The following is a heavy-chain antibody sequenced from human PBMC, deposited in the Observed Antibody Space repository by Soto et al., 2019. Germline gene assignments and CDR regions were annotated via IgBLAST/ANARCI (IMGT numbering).Heavy chain of an antibody. D-gene: IGHD6-6*01. CDR2: ISSSGSTI. V-gene: IGHV3-48*03. J-gene: IGHJ6*02. Sequence: GGSLRLSCAASGFTFSSYGMNWVRQAPGKGLEWVSYISSSGSTIYYADSVKGRFTISRDNAKNSLYLQMNSLRAEDTAGYYCARLDSSSSLYYYGMDVWGQGTTVTVSS. CDR3: ARLDSSSSLYYYGMDV. CDR1: GFTFSSYG.